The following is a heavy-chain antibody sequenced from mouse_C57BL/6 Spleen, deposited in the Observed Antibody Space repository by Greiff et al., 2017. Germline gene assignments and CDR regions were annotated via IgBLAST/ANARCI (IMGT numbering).Heavy chain of an antibody. V-gene: IGHV1-47*01. Sequence: QVHVKQSGAELVKPGASVKMSCKASGYTFTTYPIEWMKQNHGKSLEWIGNFHPYNDDTKYNEKFKGKATLTVEKSSSTVYLELSRLTSDDSAVYYCARGGYYGNHWYFDVWGTGTTVTVSS. CDR1: GYTFTTYP. CDR3: ARGGYYGNHWYFDV. D-gene: IGHD2-1*01. CDR2: FHPYNDDT. J-gene: IGHJ1*03.